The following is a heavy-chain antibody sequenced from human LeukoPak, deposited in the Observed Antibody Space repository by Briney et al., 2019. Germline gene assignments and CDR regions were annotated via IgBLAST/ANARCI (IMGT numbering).Heavy chain of an antibody. J-gene: IGHJ4*02. V-gene: IGHV3-15*01. CDR1: GFTFGKAG. Sequence: GGSLRFSFAASGFTFGKAGLSWVRQAPGKGLNGVGRIKTKASGGPTDYAAPVEGRFTISRDDSENTLYLQMSSLKTEDTAVYYCATVRDSSWHGLDYWGQGTLVTVSP. CDR2: IKTKASGGPT. D-gene: IGHD6-13*01. CDR3: ATVRDSSWHGLDY.